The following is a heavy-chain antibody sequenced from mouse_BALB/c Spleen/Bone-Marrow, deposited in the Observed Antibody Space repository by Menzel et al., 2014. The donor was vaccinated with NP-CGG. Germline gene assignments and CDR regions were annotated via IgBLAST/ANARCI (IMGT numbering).Heavy chain of an antibody. Sequence: EVKLVESGAELVKPGASVKLSCTASGFNIKDTYMHWVKQRPEQGLEWIGRIDPANGNTKYDPKFQGKATITADTSSNTAYLQLSSLTSEDTAVHYCARYNYGSSQFAYWGQGTLVTVSA. CDR3: ARYNYGSSQFAY. D-gene: IGHD1-1*01. CDR1: GFNIKDTY. CDR2: IDPANGNT. J-gene: IGHJ3*01. V-gene: IGHV14-3*02.